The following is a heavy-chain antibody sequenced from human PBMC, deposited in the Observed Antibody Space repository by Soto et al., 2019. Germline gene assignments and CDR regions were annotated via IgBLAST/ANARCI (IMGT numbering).Heavy chain of an antibody. V-gene: IGHV3-48*02. D-gene: IGHD6-19*01. J-gene: IGHJ4*02. CDR3: ARSVEGHFDY. CDR1: GFRFSIYS. CDR2: ITSDTKTI. Sequence: EVQLVESGGHLVQPGGSLRLSCAASGFRFSIYSMNWVRQAPGKGLEWSAYITSDTKTIKYADSVKGRFTISRDNGKNSVYLQMNSLRDEDTAVYYCARSVEGHFDYWGQGTVVTVSA.